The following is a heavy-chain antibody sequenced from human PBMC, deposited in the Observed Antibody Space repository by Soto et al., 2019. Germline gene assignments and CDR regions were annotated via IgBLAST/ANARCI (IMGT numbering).Heavy chain of an antibody. CDR1: GYSFTSYC. J-gene: IGHJ3*02. CDR3: ARVRYSYEVTYAFDI. Sequence: PGESLKISCKGSGYSFTSYCIGWVRQMPGNGLEWMGIIYPGDSDTRYSPSFQGQVTISADKSISTAYLQWSSLKASDTAMYYCARVRYSYEVTYAFDIWGQGTMVTVSS. V-gene: IGHV5-51*01. CDR2: IYPGDSDT. D-gene: IGHD5-18*01.